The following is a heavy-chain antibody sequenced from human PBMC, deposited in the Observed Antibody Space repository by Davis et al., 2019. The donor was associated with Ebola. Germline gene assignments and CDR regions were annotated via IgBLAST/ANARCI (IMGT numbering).Heavy chain of an antibody. J-gene: IGHJ4*02. V-gene: IGHV3-7*03. CDR2: INPNGTET. CDR3: AREPNSFDF. Sequence: GGSLRLSCAASGFTFSGSAMHWVRQASGKGLEWVANINPNGTETNYVDSVKGRFTISRDNAKNSLFLQMNSLRADDTGLYFCAREPNSFDFWGQGALVTVSS. CDR1: GFTFSGSA.